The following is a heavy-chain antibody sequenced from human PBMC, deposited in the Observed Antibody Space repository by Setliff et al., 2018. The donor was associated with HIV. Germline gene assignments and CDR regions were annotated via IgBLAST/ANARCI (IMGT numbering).Heavy chain of an antibody. CDR3: ARDPGITAAGTEYFDS. J-gene: IGHJ4*02. D-gene: IGHD6-13*01. CDR2: IYHSGST. Sequence: PSETLSLTCAVSGYSISSGFYWGWIRQPPGKGLEWIGSIYHSGSTYYNPSLRSRVTISVDTSKNQFSLKLSSVTAADTAVYYCARDPGITAAGTEYFDSWGQGTMVTVSS. V-gene: IGHV4-38-2*02. CDR1: GYSISSGFY.